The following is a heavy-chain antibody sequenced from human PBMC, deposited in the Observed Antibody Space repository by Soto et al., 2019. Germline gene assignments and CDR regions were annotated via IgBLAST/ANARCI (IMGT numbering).Heavy chain of an antibody. CDR3: ASSPIVVVPAAIIEDHGFDP. CDR2: INPSGGST. V-gene: IGHV1-46*01. Sequence: QVQLVQSGAEVKKPGASVKVSCKASGYTFTSYYMHWVRQAPGQGLEWMGIINPSGGSTSYAQKFQGRVTMTRDTSTSTVYMELSSLRSEDTAVYYCASSPIVVVPAAIIEDHGFDPWGQGTLVTVSS. CDR1: GYTFTSYY. J-gene: IGHJ5*02. D-gene: IGHD2-2*01.